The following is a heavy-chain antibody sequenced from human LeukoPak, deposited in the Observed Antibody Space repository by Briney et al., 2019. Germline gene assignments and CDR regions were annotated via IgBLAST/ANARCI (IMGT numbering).Heavy chain of an antibody. J-gene: IGHJ4*02. CDR3: ACYGIAPPY. CDR1: GFTFSSYW. D-gene: IGHD2-15*01. Sequence: GGSLRLSCAASGFTFSSYWMHWVRQAPGKGLVWVSHINNDGSSTSYADSVKGRFSISRDNAKNTLYLQMNSLRTEDTAVYYCACYGIAPPYWGQGTLVTVSS. CDR2: INNDGSST. V-gene: IGHV3-74*01.